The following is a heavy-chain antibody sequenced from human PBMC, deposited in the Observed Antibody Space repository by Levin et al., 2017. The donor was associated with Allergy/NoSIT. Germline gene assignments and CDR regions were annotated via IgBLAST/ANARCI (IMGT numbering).Heavy chain of an antibody. CDR3: ARVGIAAWGAFDI. D-gene: IGHD6-13*01. CDR2: IYYSGST. Sequence: SETLSLTCTVSGGSISGHYWTLIRQPPGKGLEWIGYIYYSGSTKYNPSFKSRVTISVDTSKNQFSLKLSSVTAADTAVYYCARVGIAAWGAFDIWGQGTMVTVSS. CDR1: GGSISGHY. V-gene: IGHV4-59*11. J-gene: IGHJ3*02.